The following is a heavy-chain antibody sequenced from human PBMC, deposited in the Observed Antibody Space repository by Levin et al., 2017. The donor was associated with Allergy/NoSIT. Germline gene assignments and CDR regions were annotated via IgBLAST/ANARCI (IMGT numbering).Heavy chain of an antibody. Sequence: LSLPCAASGFTLSSSAMSWVRQAPGKGLEWVSAISGSGDSTYYAGSVKGRFTVSRDNSKNTLYLQMNSLRAEDTAVYYCAKGGGLGIAATGTVYWGRGTLVTVSS. D-gene: IGHD6-13*01. J-gene: IGHJ4*02. V-gene: IGHV3-23*01. CDR2: ISGSGDST. CDR3: AKGGGLGIAATGTVY. CDR1: GFTLSSSA.